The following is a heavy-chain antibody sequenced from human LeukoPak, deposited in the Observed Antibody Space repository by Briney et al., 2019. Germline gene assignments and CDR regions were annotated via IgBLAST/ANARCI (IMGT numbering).Heavy chain of an antibody. CDR1: GFTFSSYS. Sequence: GGSLRLSCAASGFTFSSYSMNWVRQAPGKGLEWVSYISSSSSTIYYADSVKGRFTISRDNAKNSLYLQMNSLRAEDTAVYYCARELGAVKRHIFVVVPAARGGDYWGQGTLVTVSS. D-gene: IGHD2-2*01. V-gene: IGHV3-48*01. J-gene: IGHJ4*02. CDR2: ISSSSSTI. CDR3: ARELGAVKRHIFVVVPAARGGDY.